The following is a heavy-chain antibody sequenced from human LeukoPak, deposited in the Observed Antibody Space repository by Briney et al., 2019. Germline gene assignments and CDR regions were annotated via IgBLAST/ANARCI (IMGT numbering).Heavy chain of an antibody. CDR1: GGSISSGGYY. Sequence: PSETLSLTCTVSGGSISSGGYYWSWIRQHPGKGLEWIGYIHYSGSTYYTASLKSRITISVATSKNQFALKLNSVTAADTAVYYCARVIVLRGRHIDSWGQGTLVTVSS. J-gene: IGHJ4*02. CDR2: IHYSGST. V-gene: IGHV4-31*03. D-gene: IGHD3-10*01. CDR3: ARVIVLRGRHIDS.